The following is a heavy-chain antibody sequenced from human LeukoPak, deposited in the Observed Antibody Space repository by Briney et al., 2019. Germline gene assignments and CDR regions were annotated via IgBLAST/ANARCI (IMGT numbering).Heavy chain of an antibody. CDR1: GGTFSSYA. CDR3: AGERGYSGYGPLYGMDV. D-gene: IGHD5-12*01. J-gene: IGHJ6*02. CDR2: IIPILGIA. V-gene: IGHV1-69*04. Sequence: ASVKVSCKASGGTFSSYATSWVRQAPGQGLEWMGRIIPILGIANYAQKFQGRVTITADKSTSTAYMELSSLGSEDTAVYYCAGERGYSGYGPLYGMDVWGQGTTVTVSS.